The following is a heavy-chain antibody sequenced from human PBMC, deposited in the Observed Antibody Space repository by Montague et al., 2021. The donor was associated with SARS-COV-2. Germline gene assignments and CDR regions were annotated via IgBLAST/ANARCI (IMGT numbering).Heavy chain of an antibody. J-gene: IGHJ6*02. CDR3: ARGRRILLWVGELLAGGDYYGMDV. Sequence: SETLSLTCAVYGGSFSNYYWSWIRQHPGKGLEWSGEINHSGSTNYNPSRKSRGTISVDTSKNQFSLKLSSVTAADTAVYYCARGRRILLWVGELLAGGDYYGMDVWGQGTTVTVSS. CDR1: GGSFSNYY. CDR2: INHSGST. D-gene: IGHD3-10*01. V-gene: IGHV4-34*01.